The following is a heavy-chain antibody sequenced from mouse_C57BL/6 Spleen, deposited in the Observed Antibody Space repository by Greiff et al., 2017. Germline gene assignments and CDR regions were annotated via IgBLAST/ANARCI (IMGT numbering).Heavy chain of an antibody. D-gene: IGHD2-4*01. CDR1: GFTFSSYG. J-gene: IGHJ2*01. V-gene: IGHV5-6*01. CDR2: ISSGGSYT. Sequence: EVKVVESGGDLVKPGGSLKLSCAASGFTFSSYGMSWVRQTPDKRLEWVATISSGGSYTYYPDSVKGRFTISRDNAKNTLYLQMSSLKSEDTAMYYCASSTMISYYFDYWGQGTTLTVSS. CDR3: ASSTMISYYFDY.